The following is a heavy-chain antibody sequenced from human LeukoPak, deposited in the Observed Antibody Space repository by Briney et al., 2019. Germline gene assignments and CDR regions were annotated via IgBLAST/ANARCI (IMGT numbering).Heavy chain of an antibody. V-gene: IGHV4-59*01. CDR1: GGSFSSYY. CDR3: ARFPTVVAANNWFDP. J-gene: IGHJ5*02. Sequence: SETLSLTCAVYGGSFSSYYWSWIRQPPGKGLEWIGYIYYSGSTNYNPSLKSRVTISVDTSKNQFSLKLSSVTAADTAVYYCARFPTVVAANNWFDPWGQGTLVTVSS. D-gene: IGHD2-15*01. CDR2: IYYSGST.